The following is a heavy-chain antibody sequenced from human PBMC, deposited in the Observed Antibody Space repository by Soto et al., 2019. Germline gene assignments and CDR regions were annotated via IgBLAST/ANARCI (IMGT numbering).Heavy chain of an antibody. V-gene: IGHV1-69*13. D-gene: IGHD5-18*01. J-gene: IGHJ6*02. Sequence: SVKLSCKASGGTFSSYAISWVRQAPGQGLEWMGGIIPIFGTANYAQKFQGRVTITADESTSTAYMELSSLRSEDTAVYYCARDDVDTAMPYGMDVWGQGTTVTVSS. CDR2: IIPIFGTA. CDR1: GGTFSSYA. CDR3: ARDDVDTAMPYGMDV.